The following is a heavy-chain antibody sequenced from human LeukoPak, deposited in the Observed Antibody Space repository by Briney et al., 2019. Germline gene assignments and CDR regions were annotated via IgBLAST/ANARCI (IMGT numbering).Heavy chain of an antibody. Sequence: PGGSLRFSCAASGFTFSSYAMSWVRQAPGKGLEWVSAISGSDGSTYYADSVKDRFTISRDNSKNTLYLQMNSLRAEDTAVYYCAKVGRGNRDYWGQGTLVTVSS. D-gene: IGHD4-23*01. J-gene: IGHJ4*02. CDR2: ISGSDGST. CDR1: GFTFSSYA. V-gene: IGHV3-23*01. CDR3: AKVGRGNRDY.